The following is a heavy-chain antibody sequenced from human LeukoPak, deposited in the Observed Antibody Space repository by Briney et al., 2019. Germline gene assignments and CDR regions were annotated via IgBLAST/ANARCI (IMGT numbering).Heavy chain of an antibody. CDR3: AKEGFYCSGGSCYSFYYYYMDV. J-gene: IGHJ6*03. CDR1: GFTFSSYW. V-gene: IGHV3-7*03. D-gene: IGHD2-15*01. CDR2: IKQDGSEK. Sequence: GGSLRLSCAASGFTFSSYWMSWVRQAPGKGLEWVANIKQDGSEKYYVDSVKGRFTISRDNAKNSLYLQMNSLRAEDTAVYYCAKEGFYCSGGSCYSFYYYYMDVWGKGTTVTASS.